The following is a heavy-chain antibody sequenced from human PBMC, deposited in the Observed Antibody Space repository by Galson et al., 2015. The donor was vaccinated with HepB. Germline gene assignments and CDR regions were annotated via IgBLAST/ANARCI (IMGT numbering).Heavy chain of an antibody. D-gene: IGHD2-2*01. Sequence: SVKVSCKASGYPFTAYFIHWARQAPGQGLQWMGWIDPKSGGANYARNFQVRVTMTRDTSISTAYMDLSSLRSDDTAVYYCTRDRHPPSAPFDYWGQGTLVTVSS. CDR3: TRDRHPPSAPFDY. J-gene: IGHJ4*02. V-gene: IGHV1-2*02. CDR1: GYPFTAYF. CDR2: IDPKSGGA.